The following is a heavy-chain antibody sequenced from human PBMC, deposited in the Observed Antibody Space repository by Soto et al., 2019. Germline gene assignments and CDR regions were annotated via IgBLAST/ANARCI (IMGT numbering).Heavy chain of an antibody. CDR2: MNPNSGNT. CDR1: GYTYTIYD. J-gene: IGHJ3*02. Sequence: ASVKVTCTASGYTYTIYDINWVRQATGQGLEWMGWMNPNSGNTGYAQKFQGRVTMTRNTSISTAYMELSSLRSEDTAVHYCARGYDYLRGTDAFDIWGQGTMVTVSS. V-gene: IGHV1-8*01. CDR3: ARGYDYLRGTDAFDI. D-gene: IGHD4-17*01.